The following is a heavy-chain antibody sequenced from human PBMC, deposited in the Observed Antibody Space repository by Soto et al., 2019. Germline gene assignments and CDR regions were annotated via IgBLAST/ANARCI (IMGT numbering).Heavy chain of an antibody. Sequence: QLQLQESGSGLVKPSQTLSLTCAVSGGSISSGGYSWSWIRQPPGKGLEWIGYIYHSGSTYYNPSLKSRVTISVDRSKNQFSLKLSSVTAADTXXXXXXXXXXLPRYYWGQGTLVTVSS. CDR3: XXXXXLPRYY. V-gene: IGHV4-30-2*01. CDR2: IYHSGST. D-gene: IGHD4-17*01. CDR1: GGSISSGGYS. J-gene: IGHJ4*02.